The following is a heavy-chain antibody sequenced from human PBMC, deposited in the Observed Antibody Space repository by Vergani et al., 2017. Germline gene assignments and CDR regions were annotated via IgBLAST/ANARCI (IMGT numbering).Heavy chain of an antibody. CDR1: GFTFSSYA. J-gene: IGHJ6*02. CDR3: AKSAYYDFWSGSQGTYYYYGMDV. CDR2: ISGSGGST. V-gene: IGHV3-23*04. Sequence: EVQLVESGGGLVQPGGSLRLSCAASGFTFSSYAMSWVRQAPGKGLEWVSAISGSGGSTYYADSVKGRFTISRDNSKNTLYLQMNSLRAEDTAVYYCAKSAYYDFWSGSQGTYYYYGMDVWGQGTTVTVSS. D-gene: IGHD3-3*01.